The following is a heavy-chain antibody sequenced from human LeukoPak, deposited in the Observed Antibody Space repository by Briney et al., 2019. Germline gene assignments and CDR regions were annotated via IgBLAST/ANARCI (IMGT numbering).Heavy chain of an antibody. CDR1: GFTVSSNY. D-gene: IGHD3-10*01. V-gene: IGHV3-53*01. CDR2: IYSGGST. CDR3: ARGPTYYGSGSYYDY. Sequence: GGSLRLSCAASGFTVSSNYMSWVRQAPGKGLEWVSVIYSGGSTYYADSVKGRFTISRDNSKNTLYLQMNSLRAEDTAVYHCARGPTYYGSGSYYDYWGQGTLVTVSS. J-gene: IGHJ4*02.